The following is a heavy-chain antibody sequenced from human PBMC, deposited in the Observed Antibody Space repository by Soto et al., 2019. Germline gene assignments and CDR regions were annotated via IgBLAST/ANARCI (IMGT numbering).Heavy chain of an antibody. Sequence: KPSETLSLTCTVSGGSISSGGYYWSWIRQHPGKGLEWIGYIYYSGSTYYNPSLKSRVTISVDTSKNQFSLKLSSVTAADTAVYYCARGSGEYQYGGSTYGMDVWGQGTTVTVSS. D-gene: IGHD2-2*01. CDR2: IYYSGST. CDR1: GGSISSGGYY. J-gene: IGHJ6*02. V-gene: IGHV4-31*03. CDR3: ARGSGEYQYGGSTYGMDV.